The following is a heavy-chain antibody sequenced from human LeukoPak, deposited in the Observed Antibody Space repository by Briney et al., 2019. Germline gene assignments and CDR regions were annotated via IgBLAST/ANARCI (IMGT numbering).Heavy chain of an antibody. J-gene: IGHJ5*02. CDR1: GGSFSGYY. D-gene: IGHD2-2*01. CDR3: ARLLGYCSGTSCLLQYNWFDP. V-gene: IGHV4-34*01. Sequence: SETLSLTCAVYGGSFSGYYWSWIRQPPGKGLEWIGEINHSGSTNYNPSLKSRVTISVDTSKNQFSLKLSSVTAADTAVYYCARLLGYCSGTSCLLQYNWFDPWGQGTLVTVSS. CDR2: INHSGST.